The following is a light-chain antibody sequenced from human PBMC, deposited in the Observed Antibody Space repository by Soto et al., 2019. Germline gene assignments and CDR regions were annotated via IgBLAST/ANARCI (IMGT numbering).Light chain of an antibody. CDR2: QTS. V-gene: IGKV3-20*01. J-gene: IGKJ1*01. CDR1: QYINTR. Sequence: IVLTHSPATLSSFPGYRVTLSFRASQYINTRLAWYQHRPGQSPRLLIYQTSLRAAGIPARFSASGSGTDFTLTISRLEPEDLAVYYCQQYGSLVTFGQGTKVDIK. CDR3: QQYGSLVT.